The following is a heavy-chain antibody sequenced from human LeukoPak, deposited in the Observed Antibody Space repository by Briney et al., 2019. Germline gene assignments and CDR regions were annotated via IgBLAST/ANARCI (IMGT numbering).Heavy chain of an antibody. CDR3: ARQKDSGSYYGMDV. CDR2: IYYSGST. J-gene: IGHJ6*02. V-gene: IGHV4-31*03. Sequence: PSQTLSLTCTVSGGSISSGGYYWSWIRQHPGKGLEWIGYIYYSGSTYYNPSLKSRVTISVDTSKNQFSLKLSSVTAADTAVYYCARQKDSGSYYGMDVWGQGTTVTVSS. D-gene: IGHD1-26*01. CDR1: GGSISSGGYY.